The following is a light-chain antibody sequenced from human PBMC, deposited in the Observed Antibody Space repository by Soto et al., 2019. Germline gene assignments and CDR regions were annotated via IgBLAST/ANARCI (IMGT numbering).Light chain of an antibody. CDR1: QDVTNS. V-gene: IGKV3-15*01. CDR2: DAS. Sequence: EILMTQSPATLSLSPGEGVTLSCRAAQDVTNSVAWYQQKSGQAPRLLIYDASARASGVSARFSGSGSGTDFTLNISGLQAEDFAVYFCQQYIKRPLSFGPGTRLEIK. CDR3: QQYIKRPLS. J-gene: IGKJ5*01.